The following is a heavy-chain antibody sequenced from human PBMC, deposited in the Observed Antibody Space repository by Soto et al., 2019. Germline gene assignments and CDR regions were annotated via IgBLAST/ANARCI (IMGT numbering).Heavy chain of an antibody. CDR2: INPNSGGT. V-gene: IGHV1-2*04. Sequence: ASVKVSCKASGYTFTGYYMHWVRQAPGQGLERMGWINPNSGGTNYAQKFQGWVTMTRDTSISTAYMELSRLRSDDTAVYYCARDRGYCSGGSCYETYYFDYWGQGTQVTVSS. CDR3: ARDRGYCSGGSCYETYYFDY. CDR1: GYTFTGYY. D-gene: IGHD2-15*01. J-gene: IGHJ4*02.